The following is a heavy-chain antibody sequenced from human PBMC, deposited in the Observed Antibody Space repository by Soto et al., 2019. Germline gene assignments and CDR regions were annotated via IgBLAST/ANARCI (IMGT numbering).Heavy chain of an antibody. CDR2: IYHSGST. J-gene: IGHJ3*02. D-gene: IGHD2-2*01. CDR1: GGSISSSNW. V-gene: IGHV4-4*02. Sequence: QVQLQESGPGLVKPSGTLSLTCAVSGGSISSSNWWSWVRQPPGKGLEWIGEIYHSGSTNYNPSLKSRATISVDKSKNQFSLKLSSVTAADTAVYYCARDRDTYCSSTSCYGRYDAFDIWGQGTMVTVSS. CDR3: ARDRDTYCSSTSCYGRYDAFDI.